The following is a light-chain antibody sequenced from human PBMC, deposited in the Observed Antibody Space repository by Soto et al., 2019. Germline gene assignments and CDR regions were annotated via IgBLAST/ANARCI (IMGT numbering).Light chain of an antibody. V-gene: IGLV4-69*01. Sequence: QPVLTQSPSASASLGASVKLTYTLSSGHSSYAIAWHQQQPEKGPRYLMKLNSDGSHSKGDGIPDRFSGSSSGAERYLTISSLQSEDEADYYCQTWGTGTPVVFGGGTKVTVL. CDR1: SGHSSYA. CDR2: LNSDGSH. CDR3: QTWGTGTPVV. J-gene: IGLJ2*01.